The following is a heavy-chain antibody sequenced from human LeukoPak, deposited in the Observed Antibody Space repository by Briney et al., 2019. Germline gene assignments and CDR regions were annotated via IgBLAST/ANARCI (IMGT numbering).Heavy chain of an antibody. D-gene: IGHD6-19*01. CDR3: ARGTARIAVETFNY. CDR2: INHSGST. Sequence: SETLSLTCAVYGGSFSGYYWSWIRQPPGKELEWIGEINHSGSTNYNPSLKSRVTISVDTSKNQFSLKLSSVTAADTAVYYCARGTARIAVETFNYWGQGTLVTVSS. CDR1: GGSFSGYY. V-gene: IGHV4-34*01. J-gene: IGHJ4*02.